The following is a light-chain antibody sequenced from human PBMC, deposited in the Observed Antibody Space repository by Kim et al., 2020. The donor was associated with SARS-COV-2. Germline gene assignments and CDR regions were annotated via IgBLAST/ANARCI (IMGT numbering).Light chain of an antibody. Sequence: APGESATLASRASRSVSSSYLAWYQQKPGQAPRLLIYGASSRATGIPDRFSGSGSGTDFTLTISRLEPEDFAVYYCQQYGSSPRTFGQGTKVDIK. J-gene: IGKJ1*01. CDR2: GAS. CDR1: RSVSSSY. CDR3: QQYGSSPRT. V-gene: IGKV3-20*01.